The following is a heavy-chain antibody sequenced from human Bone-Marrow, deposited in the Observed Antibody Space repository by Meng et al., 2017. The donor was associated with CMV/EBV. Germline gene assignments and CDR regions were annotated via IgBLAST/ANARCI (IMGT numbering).Heavy chain of an antibody. CDR3: AKEFGGGKYGLFDN. Sequence: SSFTFNTYAMSWVRQGPGKGLEWVSTITPSGATTHYTDSVKGRFTTSRDNSKNTLYLQMNSLRAEDTAVYYCAKEFGGGKYGLFDNWGQGALVTVSS. J-gene: IGHJ4*02. CDR1: SFTFNTYA. CDR2: ITPSGATT. V-gene: IGHV3-23*01. D-gene: IGHD4-23*01.